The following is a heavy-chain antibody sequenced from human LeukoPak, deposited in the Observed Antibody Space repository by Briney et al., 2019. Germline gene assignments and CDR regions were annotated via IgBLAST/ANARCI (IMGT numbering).Heavy chain of an antibody. CDR3: ARHGGGYCTNGVCYTIHWFDP. CDR2: IYYSGST. CDR1: GGSISSYY. Sequence: SETLSLTRTVSGGSISSYYWSWIRQPPGKGLEWIGYIYYSGSTNYNPSLKSRVTISVDTSKNQFSLKLSSVTAADTAVYYCARHGGGYCTNGVCYTIHWFDPWGQGTLVTVSS. D-gene: IGHD2-8*01. J-gene: IGHJ5*02. V-gene: IGHV4-59*08.